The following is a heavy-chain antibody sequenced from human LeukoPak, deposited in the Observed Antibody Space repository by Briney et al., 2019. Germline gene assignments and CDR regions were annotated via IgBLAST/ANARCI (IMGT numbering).Heavy chain of an antibody. V-gene: IGHV1-46*01. CDR3: ARILWFGESHDDYYGMDV. CDR1: GYTFTSYY. Sequence: GASVTVSCKASGYTFTSYYMHWVRQAPGQGLEWMGIINPSGGSTSYAQKFQGRVTMTRDTSTSTVYMELSSLRSEDTAAYYCARILWFGESHDDYYGMDVWGQGTTVTVSS. J-gene: IGHJ6*02. D-gene: IGHD3-10*01. CDR2: INPSGGST.